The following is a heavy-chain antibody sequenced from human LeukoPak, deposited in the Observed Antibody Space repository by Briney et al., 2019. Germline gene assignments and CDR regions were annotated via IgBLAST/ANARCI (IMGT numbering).Heavy chain of an antibody. CDR2: ISGTGDRT. J-gene: IGHJ4*02. CDR3: VKNSGIWSF. V-gene: IGHV3-23*01. Sequence: GGSLRLSCAASGFTFDTTDMTWVRQAPGKGPEWLSCISGTGDRTYYADSVRGRFSISRDNSKNMLYLQMTSLRVEDTATYYCVKNSGIWSFWGRGTLAAVSS. CDR1: GFTFDTTD. D-gene: IGHD1-26*01.